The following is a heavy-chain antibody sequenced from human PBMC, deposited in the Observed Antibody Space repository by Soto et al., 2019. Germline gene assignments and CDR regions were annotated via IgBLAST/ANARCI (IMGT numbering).Heavy chain of an antibody. CDR2: ISYDGSNK. Sequence: LRLSCAASGFTFSSYAMHWVRQAPGKGLEWVAVISYDGSNKYYADSVKGRFTISRDNSKNTLYLQMNSLRAEDTAVYYCARGDTAMVTRFDYWGQGTLVTVSS. V-gene: IGHV3-30-3*01. CDR3: ARGDTAMVTRFDY. D-gene: IGHD5-18*01. J-gene: IGHJ4*02. CDR1: GFTFSSYA.